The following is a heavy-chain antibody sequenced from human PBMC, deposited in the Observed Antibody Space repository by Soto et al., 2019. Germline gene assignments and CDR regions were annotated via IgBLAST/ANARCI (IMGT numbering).Heavy chain of an antibody. J-gene: IGHJ5*02. CDR1: GGSFSGYY. CDR3: ARVTVLLWFGELLGHNWFDP. V-gene: IGHV4-34*01. CDR2: INHSGST. Sequence: SETLSLTCAVYGGSFSGYYWSWIRQPPGKGLEWIGEINHSGSTNYNPSLKSRVTISVDTSKNQFSLKLSSVTAADTAVYYCARVTVLLWFGELLGHNWFDPWGQGTLVTVSS. D-gene: IGHD3-10*01.